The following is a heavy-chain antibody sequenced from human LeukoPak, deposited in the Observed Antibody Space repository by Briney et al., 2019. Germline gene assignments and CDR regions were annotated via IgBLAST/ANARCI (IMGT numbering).Heavy chain of an antibody. CDR3: AKEGDYPILTYDS. J-gene: IGHJ5*01. D-gene: IGHD2-21*01. CDR1: GFTFSSYW. CDR2: VKQDGSEK. V-gene: IGHV3-7*01. Sequence: GGSPRLSCAASGFTFSSYWMNWLRQAPGKGLEWVANVKQDGSEKYYVDSVKGRFTISRDNAKNSLYLQMNSLRAEDTAAYYCAKEGDYPILTYDSWGQGALVTVSS.